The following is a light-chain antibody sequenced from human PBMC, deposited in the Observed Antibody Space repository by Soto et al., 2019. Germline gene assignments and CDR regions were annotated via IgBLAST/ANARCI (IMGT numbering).Light chain of an antibody. J-gene: IGKJ4*01. Sequence: EIVLTQSPGTLSLSPGERATLSCRASQTVSSNYLAWYQQKPGQALRPLIYGASTRATGIPDRFSGSGSGTDFTLTISRLEPEDFAVYHCHQYGTLPLTFGGGTKVEIK. CDR1: QTVSSNY. CDR2: GAS. V-gene: IGKV3-20*01. CDR3: HQYGTLPLT.